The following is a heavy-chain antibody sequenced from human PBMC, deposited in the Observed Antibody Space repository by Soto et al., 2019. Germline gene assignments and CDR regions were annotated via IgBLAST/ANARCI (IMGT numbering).Heavy chain of an antibody. J-gene: IGHJ6*03. D-gene: IGHD2-2*02. CDR3: ARGRRYLYYYYYMDV. CDR1: GFTFSSYD. CDR2: IGTAGDT. V-gene: IGHV3-13*01. Sequence: GGSLRLSCAASGFTFSSYDMHWVRQATGKGLEWVSAIGTAGDTYYPGSVKGRFTISRENAKNSLYLQMNSLRAGDTAVYYCARGRRYLYYYYYMDVWGKGTTVTVSS.